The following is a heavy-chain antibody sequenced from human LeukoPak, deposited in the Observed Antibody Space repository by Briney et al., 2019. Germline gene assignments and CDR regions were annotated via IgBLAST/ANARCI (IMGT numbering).Heavy chain of an antibody. CDR3: AKDPNVGGGYHFDS. D-gene: IGHD2-15*01. J-gene: IGHJ4*02. V-gene: IGHV3-23*01. CDR2: ITGSGGDT. Sequence: GGSLRLSCAASGFTFSSYAMNWARQAPGKGLEWVSTITGSGGDTYYADSAKGRFTISRDNSKNTLYLQMNSLRAEDTAIYYCAKDPNVGGGYHFDSWGQGSLVTVSS. CDR1: GFTFSSYA.